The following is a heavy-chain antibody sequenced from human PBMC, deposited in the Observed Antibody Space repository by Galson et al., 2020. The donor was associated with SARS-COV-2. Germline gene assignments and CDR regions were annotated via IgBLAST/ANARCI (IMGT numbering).Heavy chain of an antibody. CDR2: IFVGDSHA. V-gene: IGHV5-51*01. CDR3: ARRFSSGSPSSYFFDP. J-gene: IGHJ5*02. D-gene: IGHD3-10*01. Sequence: HGESLKISCKGSGNYITNYWIGWVRQMPGKGLEMMGIIFVGDSHAIYSPSFQGQVTISADKSINTAYLQWSSLRASDTAIYYCARRFSSGSPSSYFFDPWGQGTLVTVSS. CDR1: GNYITNYW.